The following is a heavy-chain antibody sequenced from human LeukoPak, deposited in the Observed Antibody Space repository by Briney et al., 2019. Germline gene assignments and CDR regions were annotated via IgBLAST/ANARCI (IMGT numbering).Heavy chain of an antibody. Sequence: SETLSLTCTVSGGSISSYYWSWIRQPAGKGLEWIGRIYTSGSTNYNPSLKSRVTTSVDKSKNQFSLKLSSVTAADTAVYYCARDLDCGSTSCYPPYWGQGTLVTVSS. CDR3: ARDLDCGSTSCYPPY. CDR1: GGSISSYY. D-gene: IGHD2-2*01. CDR2: IYTSGST. V-gene: IGHV4-4*07. J-gene: IGHJ4*02.